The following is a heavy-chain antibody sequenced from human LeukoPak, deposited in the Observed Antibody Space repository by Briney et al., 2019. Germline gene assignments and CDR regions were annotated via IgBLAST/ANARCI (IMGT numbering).Heavy chain of an antibody. CDR3: AKVRTYFYHGLDV. V-gene: IGHV3-23*01. J-gene: IGHJ6*02. CDR2: LSGSGGST. CDR1: GFTFSSYA. D-gene: IGHD1-14*01. Sequence: GGSLRLSCAASGFTFSSYAMNWVRQAPGKGLEWVSVLSGSGGSTYYADSVKGRFTVSRDNSKNTLHLQMNSLRAEDTAVYYCAKVRTYFYHGLDVWGQGTTVTVSS.